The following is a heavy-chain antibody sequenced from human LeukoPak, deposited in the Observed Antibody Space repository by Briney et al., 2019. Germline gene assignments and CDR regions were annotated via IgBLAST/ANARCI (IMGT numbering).Heavy chain of an antibody. J-gene: IGHJ4*02. D-gene: IGHD3-22*01. CDR3: ARDIHYDSSGYYHPHFDY. V-gene: IGHV1-69*13. CDR2: IIPIFGTA. CDR1: GGTFSSCA. Sequence: GASVKVSCKASGGTFSSCAISWVRQAPGQGLEWMGGIIPIFGTANYAQKFQGRVTITADESTSTAYMELSSLRSEDTAVYYCARDIHYDSSGYYHPHFDYWGQGTLVTVSS.